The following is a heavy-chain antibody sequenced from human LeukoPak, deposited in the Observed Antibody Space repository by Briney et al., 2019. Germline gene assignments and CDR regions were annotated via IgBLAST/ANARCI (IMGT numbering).Heavy chain of an antibody. CDR3: NGYCSGGSCYQFDP. V-gene: IGHV3-23*01. CDR2: ISGSGGST. CDR1: GFTFSSYD. Sequence: GGSLRLSCAASGFTFSSYDMSWVRQAPGKGLEWVSAISGSGGSTYYADSVKGRFTISRDNSKNTLYLQMNSLRAEDTAVYYCNGYCSGGSCYQFDPWGQGTLVTVSS. D-gene: IGHD2-15*01. J-gene: IGHJ5*02.